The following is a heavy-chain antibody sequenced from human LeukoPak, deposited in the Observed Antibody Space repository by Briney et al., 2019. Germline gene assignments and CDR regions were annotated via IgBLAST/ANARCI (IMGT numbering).Heavy chain of an antibody. Sequence: GGSLRLSCAASGFTFSSYSMNWVRQAPGKGLEWVSYISSSSSTIYYADSVKGRFTISRDNSKNTLYLQMNSLRAEDTAVYYCAKEWVVGATMDYYYMDVWGKGTTVTVSS. V-gene: IGHV3-48*01. CDR2: ISSSSSTI. D-gene: IGHD1-26*01. J-gene: IGHJ6*03. CDR1: GFTFSSYS. CDR3: AKEWVVGATMDYYYMDV.